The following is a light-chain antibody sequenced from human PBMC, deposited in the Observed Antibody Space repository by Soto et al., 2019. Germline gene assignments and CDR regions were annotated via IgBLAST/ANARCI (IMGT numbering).Light chain of an antibody. V-gene: IGKV1-5*01. Sequence: DIQTTQSPSTLSASVGDRFTITCRSSESVSSWLAWYQQKPGKAPKLLIYDASSLESGVPSRFSGSGSGTEFTLTFSSLQPDDLATYYCQQYNSYPLTFGGGTKVDIK. J-gene: IGKJ4*01. CDR3: QQYNSYPLT. CDR1: ESVSSW. CDR2: DAS.